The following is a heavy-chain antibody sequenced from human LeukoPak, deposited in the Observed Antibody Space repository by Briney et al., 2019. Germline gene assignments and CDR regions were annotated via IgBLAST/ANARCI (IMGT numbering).Heavy chain of an antibody. CDR3: ARPGYDSSGYHDAFDI. V-gene: IGHV4-39*01. CDR2: NYYSGST. J-gene: IGHJ3*02. D-gene: IGHD3-22*01. Sequence: SETLSLTCTVSGGSISSSSYYWGGIRQPPGKGLEWIGSNYYSGSTYYNPSLKSRVTISVDTSKNQSSLKLSSVTAADTAVYYCARPGYDSSGYHDAFDIWGQGTMVTVSS. CDR1: GGSISSSSYY.